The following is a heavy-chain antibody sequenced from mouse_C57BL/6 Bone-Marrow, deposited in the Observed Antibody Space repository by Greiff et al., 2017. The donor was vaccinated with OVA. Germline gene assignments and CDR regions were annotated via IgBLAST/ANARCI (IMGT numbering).Heavy chain of an antibody. Sequence: VQLKESGPGMVKPSQSLSLTCTVTGYSITSGYNWHWIRHFPGNKLEWMGYISYSGSTNYNPSLKSRISITHDTSKNHFFLKLNSVTTEDTATYYCARGAYGSSYWYFDVWGTGTTVTVSS. V-gene: IGHV3-1*01. CDR3: ARGAYGSSYWYFDV. J-gene: IGHJ1*03. CDR2: ISYSGST. CDR1: GYSITSGYN. D-gene: IGHD1-1*01.